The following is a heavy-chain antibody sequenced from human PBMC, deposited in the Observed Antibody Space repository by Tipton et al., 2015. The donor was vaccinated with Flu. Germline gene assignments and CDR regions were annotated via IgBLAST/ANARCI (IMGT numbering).Heavy chain of an antibody. D-gene: IGHD3-10*01. CDR3: ARLVGWFGELYGLDV. CDR2: IYPGDSDT. J-gene: IGHJ6*02. CDR1: GYNFTNYW. Sequence: QLVQSGVEVKKPGESLKISCQGSGYNFTNYWIAWVRQMPGKGLEWMGIIYPGDSDTKYSPSFQGHVTISGDKSISTAYLQWSSLKASDTAMYYCARLVGWFGELYGLDVWGQGTTVTVSS. V-gene: IGHV5-51*01.